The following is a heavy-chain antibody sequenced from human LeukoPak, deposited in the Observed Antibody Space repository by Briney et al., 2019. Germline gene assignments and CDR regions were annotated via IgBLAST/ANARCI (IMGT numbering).Heavy chain of an antibody. CDR3: ARRDFWSGYFDY. V-gene: IGHV4-39*01. J-gene: IGHJ4*02. CDR1: GGSISSSSYY. Sequence: PSETLSLTCTVSGGSISSSSYYWGWIRQPPGTGLEWIGSIYYSGSTYYNPSLKSRVTISVDTSKNQFSLKLSSVTAADTAVYHCARRDFWSGYFDYWGQGTLVTVSS. D-gene: IGHD3-3*01. CDR2: IYYSGST.